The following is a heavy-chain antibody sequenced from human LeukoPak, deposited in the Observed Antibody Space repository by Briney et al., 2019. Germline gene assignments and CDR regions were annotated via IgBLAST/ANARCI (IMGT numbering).Heavy chain of an antibody. CDR2: INHSGST. CDR3: AILNYGDSDRYFDY. V-gene: IGHV4-34*08. CDR1: GFTVSSNY. Sequence: PGGSLRLSCAVSGFTVSSNYMSWIRQPPGKGLEWIGEINHSGSTNYNPSLKSRVTISVDTSKNRFSLKLSSVTAADTAVYYCAILNYGDSDRYFDYWGQGTLVTVSS. D-gene: IGHD4-17*01. J-gene: IGHJ4*02.